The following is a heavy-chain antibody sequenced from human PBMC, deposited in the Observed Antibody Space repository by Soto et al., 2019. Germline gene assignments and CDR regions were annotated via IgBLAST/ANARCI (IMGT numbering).Heavy chain of an antibody. V-gene: IGHV1-18*01. J-gene: IGHJ6*02. CDR1: GYTFTSYG. D-gene: IGHD3-16*01. CDR2: ISAVNGQT. Sequence: QVQLVQSGDEVKKPGASVKVSCRASGYTFTSYGVSWVRQAPGQGLEWMGWISAVNGQTNYIQKVQGRVTLTTEASTSTAYMALRSLRSDDTVVYYCARGGDYYYGLDVWGQGTTVTVSS. CDR3: ARGGDYYYGLDV.